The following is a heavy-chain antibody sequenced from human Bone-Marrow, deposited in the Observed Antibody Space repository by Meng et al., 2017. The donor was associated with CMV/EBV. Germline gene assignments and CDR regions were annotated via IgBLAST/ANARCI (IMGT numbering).Heavy chain of an antibody. D-gene: IGHD1-26*01. Sequence: SETLSLTCTVSGCSISSTTAYWGWIRQPPGTGLEWIGTIYYSGSPYYRPSLESRVTISVDTSKNHFSLKLNSVTAADTALYFCAKARGIRSSFDIWGQGTMVTVSS. CDR2: IYYSGSP. J-gene: IGHJ3*02. CDR3: AKARGIRSSFDI. V-gene: IGHV4-39*07. CDR1: GCSISSTTAY.